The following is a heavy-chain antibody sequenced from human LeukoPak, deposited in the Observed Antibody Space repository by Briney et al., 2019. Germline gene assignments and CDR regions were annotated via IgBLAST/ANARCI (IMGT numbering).Heavy chain of an antibody. Sequence: ASVKVSCKASGGTFSSYAISWVRQAPGQGLEWMGGIIPIFGTANYAQKFQGRVTITADESTSTAYMELSSLRSEDTAVYYCARSRDCSSTSCYTGNDYWGQGTLVTVSS. D-gene: IGHD2-2*02. V-gene: IGHV1-69*13. CDR1: GGTFSSYA. J-gene: IGHJ4*02. CDR3: ARSRDCSSTSCYTGNDY. CDR2: IIPIFGTA.